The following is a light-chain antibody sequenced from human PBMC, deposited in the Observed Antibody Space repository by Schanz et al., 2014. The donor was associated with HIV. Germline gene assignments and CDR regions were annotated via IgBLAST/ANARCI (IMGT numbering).Light chain of an antibody. CDR1: QSVNSNF. V-gene: IGKV3-20*01. CDR3: QQDGSS. Sequence: EIVLTQSPGTLSLSPGERATLSCRASQSVNSNFLGWYQQKPGQAPRLLIFGASNRATGTPDRFSGSESGTDFTLTISRVEPEDYAVYYCQQDGSSFGPGTKVEIK. J-gene: IGKJ3*01. CDR2: GAS.